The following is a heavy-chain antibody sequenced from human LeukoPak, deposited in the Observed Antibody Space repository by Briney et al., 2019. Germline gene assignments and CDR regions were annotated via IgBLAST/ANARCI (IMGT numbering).Heavy chain of an antibody. V-gene: IGHV4-61*02. D-gene: IGHD2-8*01. CDR1: GGSISSGTYY. CDR2: IYTSGST. Sequence: TLSLTCTVSGGSISSGTYYWSWIRQPAGKGLEWIGRIYTSGSTNNNPSLKSRITISVDTSKNQCSLRLSSVTAADTAVYYCARQYMYASFDYWGQGALVTVSS. J-gene: IGHJ4*02. CDR3: ARQYMYASFDY.